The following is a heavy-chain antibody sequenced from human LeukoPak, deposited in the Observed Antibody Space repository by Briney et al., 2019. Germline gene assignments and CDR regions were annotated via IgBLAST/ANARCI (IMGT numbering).Heavy chain of an antibody. CDR2: ISSSSSYI. CDR1: GFTFSSYS. Sequence: GGSLRLSCAASGFTFSSYSMNWVRQAPGKGLEWVSSISSSSSYIYYADSVKGRFTISRDNAKNSLYLQMNSLRAEDTAVYYCAGGSGSSLGSFDIWGQGTMVTVSS. V-gene: IGHV3-21*01. CDR3: AGGSGSSLGSFDI. J-gene: IGHJ3*02. D-gene: IGHD1-26*01.